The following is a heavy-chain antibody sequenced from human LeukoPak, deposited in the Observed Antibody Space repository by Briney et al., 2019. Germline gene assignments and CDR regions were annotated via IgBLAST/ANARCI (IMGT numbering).Heavy chain of an antibody. CDR2: INPTSGGT. CDR1: GYTFIDYY. V-gene: IGHV1-2*02. Sequence: ASQKVSCKASGYTFIDYYMQWVRQAPGQGLEWMGWINPTSGGTNLAQKFQGRVTMTRDTSTSTAHMELSRVRFDDTAVYYCARGADMTMVRGVIGDYYNYRMDVWGQGTTVTV. D-gene: IGHD3-10*01. CDR3: ARGADMTMVRGVIGDYYNYRMDV. J-gene: IGHJ6*02.